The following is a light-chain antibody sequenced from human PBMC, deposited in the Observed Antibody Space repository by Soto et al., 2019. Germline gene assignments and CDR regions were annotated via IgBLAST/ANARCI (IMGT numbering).Light chain of an antibody. Sequence: EIVLTQSPATLSLSPGERATLSCRVSQSVSSYLAWYQQKPGQAPRLLIYDASNRATGIPARFSGSGSGTDFTLTISSLEPEDCAVYYCQQRSNWAITFGQGTRLEIK. CDR2: DAS. V-gene: IGKV3-11*01. CDR1: QSVSSY. J-gene: IGKJ5*01. CDR3: QQRSNWAIT.